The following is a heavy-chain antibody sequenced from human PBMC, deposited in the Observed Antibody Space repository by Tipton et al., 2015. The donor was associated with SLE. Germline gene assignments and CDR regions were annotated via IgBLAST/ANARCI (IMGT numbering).Heavy chain of an antibody. J-gene: IGHJ3*02. Sequence: TLSLTCTVSGGSISSYYWSWIRQPPGKGLEWIGRIYTSGRTNYNPSPKSRVTMSVDTSKNQFSLKLSSVTAADTAVYYCAREYPIAAAGAEAFDIWGQGTMVTVSS. V-gene: IGHV4-4*07. CDR3: AREYPIAAAGAEAFDI. D-gene: IGHD6-13*01. CDR1: GGSISSYY. CDR2: IYTSGRT.